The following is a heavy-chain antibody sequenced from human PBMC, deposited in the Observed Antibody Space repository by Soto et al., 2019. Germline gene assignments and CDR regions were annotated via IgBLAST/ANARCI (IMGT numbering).Heavy chain of an antibody. CDR3: ARGGASDFDC. V-gene: IGHV3-66*01. CDR2: IYSGGNK. Sequence: EVQLVESGGGLVQPGGSLRLSCAASGFPVTSYHMSWVRQPPGKGLEWVSLIYSGGNKNYPDSVKGRFTTSRDNSRNTVHLKMHSPRAEDTAVYYCARGGASDFDCWGHGTLVTVSS. J-gene: IGHJ4*01. CDR1: GFPVTSYH.